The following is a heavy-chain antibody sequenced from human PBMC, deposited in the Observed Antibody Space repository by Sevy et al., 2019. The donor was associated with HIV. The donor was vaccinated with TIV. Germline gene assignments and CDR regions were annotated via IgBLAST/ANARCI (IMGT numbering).Heavy chain of an antibody. J-gene: IGHJ6*02. D-gene: IGHD2-21*01. V-gene: IGHV3-9*01. CDR3: AKDINRGCDGVNCYFNYYCVYGLDV. CDR1: GFPFNDHA. Sequence: GGSLRLSCAASGFPFNDHAMHWVRQVPGKGLEWVSGVSWNSRNIGYADSVKGRFAISRDNARHFLYLEMNSLRPEDTAFYYCAKDINRGCDGVNCYFNYYCVYGLDVWGQGTTVTVSS. CDR2: VSWNSRNI.